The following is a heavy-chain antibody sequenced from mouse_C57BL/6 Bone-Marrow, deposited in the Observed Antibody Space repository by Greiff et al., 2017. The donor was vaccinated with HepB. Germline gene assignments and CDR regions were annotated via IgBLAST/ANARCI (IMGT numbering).Heavy chain of an antibody. CDR2: IRLKSDNYAT. Sequence: DVKLPESGGGLVQPGGSMKLSCVASGFTFSNYWMNWVRQSPEQGLEWVAQIRLKSDNYATHYAESVKGRFTISRADSKSSVYLQMNNLRAEDTGIYYCTGPDYWGQGTTLTVSS. CDR1: GFTFSNYW. V-gene: IGHV6-3*01. J-gene: IGHJ2*01. CDR3: TGPDY.